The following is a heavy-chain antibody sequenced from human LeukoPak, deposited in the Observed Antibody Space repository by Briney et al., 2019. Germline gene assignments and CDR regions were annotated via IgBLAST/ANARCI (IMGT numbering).Heavy chain of an antibody. CDR2: TYYRSKWYY. CDR3: ARGFALDF. V-gene: IGHV6-1*01. CDR1: GDTVSSNSGA. J-gene: IGHJ3*01. Sequence: SQTLSLTCDISGDTVSSNSGAWIWIRQSPSRGLEWLAKTYYRSKWYYDYAVSVKSRLPISPDTSKNQFSLQLNSLTADDTALYYCARGFALDFWGQGTMVTVSS.